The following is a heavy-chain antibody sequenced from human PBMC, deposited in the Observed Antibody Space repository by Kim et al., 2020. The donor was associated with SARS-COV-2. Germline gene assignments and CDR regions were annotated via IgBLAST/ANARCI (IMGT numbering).Heavy chain of an antibody. CDR3: ARGFYQGPFDY. J-gene: IGHJ4*02. Sequence: GGSLRLSCAAASGFSFDDYGMSLVRQAPGKGLEWVSGINWNGGSTGYADSVKGRFTISRDNAKKSLYLQMNSVRAEDTAFYHCARGFYQGPFDYWGQGILVTVSS. V-gene: IGHV3-20*01. CDR2: INWNGGST. CDR1: GFSFDDYG.